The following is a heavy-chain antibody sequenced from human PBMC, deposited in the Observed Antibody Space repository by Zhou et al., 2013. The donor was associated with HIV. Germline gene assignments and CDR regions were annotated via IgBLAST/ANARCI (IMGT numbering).Heavy chain of an antibody. CDR2: IIPIFATA. CDR3: ARASSTTSHPNWFDP. CDR1: GGTFSSHA. Sequence: QVQLVQSGAEMKKPGSSVKVSCKASGGTFSSHAISWVRQAPGQGLEWMGGIIPIFATANYTQKFQGRVTITADESTSTAYMELSSLRSEDTAVYYCARASSTTSHPNWFDPWGQGTLVTVSS. J-gene: IGHJ5*02. V-gene: IGHV1-69*12. D-gene: IGHD2-2*01.